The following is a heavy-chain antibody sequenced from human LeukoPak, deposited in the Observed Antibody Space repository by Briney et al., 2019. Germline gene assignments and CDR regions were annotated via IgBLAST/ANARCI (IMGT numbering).Heavy chain of an antibody. V-gene: IGHV3-21*01. CDR2: ISSSSSYI. Sequence: GGSLRLSCAASGFTFSSYGMNWVRQAPGKGLEWVSYISSSSSYIYYADSVKGRFTISRDNAKNSLYLQMNSLRAEDTAVYYCAREWQDIVVVPAVYDAFDIWGQGTMVTVSS. CDR3: AREWQDIVVVPAVYDAFDI. CDR1: GFTFSSYG. J-gene: IGHJ3*02. D-gene: IGHD2-2*01.